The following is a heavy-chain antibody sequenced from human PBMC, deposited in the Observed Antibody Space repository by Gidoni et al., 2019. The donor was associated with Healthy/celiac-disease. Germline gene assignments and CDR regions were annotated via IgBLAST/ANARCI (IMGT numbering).Heavy chain of an antibody. Sequence: GLSWVSYISSSSSYTNYADSVKGRFTISRDNAKNSLYLQMNSLRAEDTAVHYCARDADNWNNNDYYYGMDVWGQGTTVTVSS. CDR2: ISSSSSYT. V-gene: IGHV3-11*06. J-gene: IGHJ6*02. CDR3: ARDADNWNNNDYYYGMDV. D-gene: IGHD1-20*01.